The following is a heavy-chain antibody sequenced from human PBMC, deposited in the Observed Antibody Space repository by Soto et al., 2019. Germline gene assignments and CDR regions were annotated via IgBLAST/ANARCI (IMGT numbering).Heavy chain of an antibody. CDR1: GFTFNSYA. Sequence: EVQLLESGGGLVQPGGSLRLSCVASGFTFNSYAMSWVRQAPGKGLEWVSSISNSGDPTYYADSVKGRFTISRDNSENTLFLQMNSLRAEDTAVYYCAQDQRDLRGVIPDYWGLGSLVAVSS. D-gene: IGHD3-10*01. J-gene: IGHJ4*02. CDR2: ISNSGDPT. V-gene: IGHV3-23*01. CDR3: AQDQRDLRGVIPDY.